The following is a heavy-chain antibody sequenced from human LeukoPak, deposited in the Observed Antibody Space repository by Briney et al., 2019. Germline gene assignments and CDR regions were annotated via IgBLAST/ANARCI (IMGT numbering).Heavy chain of an antibody. J-gene: IGHJ3*02. CDR1: GFTFSDYY. CDR3: ARGDGSGRGGSFDI. V-gene: IGHV3-11*05. D-gene: IGHD3-10*01. Sequence: GGSLRLSCVASGFTFSDYYMSWIRQAPGKGLERVSYISSSSSYTDYADSVKGRFTISRDNAKNSLYLQMNSLRAEDTADYYCARGDGSGRGGSFDIWGQGTMVTVSS. CDR2: ISSSSSYT.